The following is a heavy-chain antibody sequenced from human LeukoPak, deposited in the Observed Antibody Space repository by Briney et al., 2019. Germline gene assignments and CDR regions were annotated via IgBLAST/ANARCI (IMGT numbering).Heavy chain of an antibody. CDR3: AADYSNYAAFDY. Sequence: GRSLRLSCAASGFTFDNYAMHWVRQAPGKGLEWVSGISWNSGSIGYADSVKGRFTISRDNAKNSLYLQMNSLRAEDTAVYYCAADYSNYAAFDYWGQGTLVTVSS. CDR2: ISWNSGSI. D-gene: IGHD4-11*01. CDR1: GFTFDNYA. V-gene: IGHV3-9*01. J-gene: IGHJ4*02.